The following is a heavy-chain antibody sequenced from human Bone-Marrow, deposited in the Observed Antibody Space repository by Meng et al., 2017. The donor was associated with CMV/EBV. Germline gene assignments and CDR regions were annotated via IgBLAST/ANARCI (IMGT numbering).Heavy chain of an antibody. CDR2: INSDGSST. CDR1: GLTFSSYW. CDR3: AKDSSYYYGSGSYLMYYYYGMDV. V-gene: IGHV3-74*01. D-gene: IGHD3-10*01. Sequence: GESLKISCAASGLTFSSYWMHWVRQAPGKGLVWVSRINSDGSSTSYADSVKGRFTISRDNSKNTLYLQMNSLRAEDTAVYYCAKDSSYYYGSGSYLMYYYYGMDVWGQGTTVTVSS. J-gene: IGHJ6*02.